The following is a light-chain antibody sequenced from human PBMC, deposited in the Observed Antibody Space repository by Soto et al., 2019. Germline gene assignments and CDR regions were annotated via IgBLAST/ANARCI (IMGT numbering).Light chain of an antibody. V-gene: IGKV1-5*01. CDR3: QQYNSYSWT. CDR2: DAS. CDR1: QSISYW. Sequence: DIKMTQSPATLSASLGDRVTITCRASQSISYWLAWYQQKPGKAPTLLIYDASTLESGVPSRFSGSGFGTDFTLTISTLQPEDFGTYYCQQYNSYSWTLGQGAKVDI. J-gene: IGKJ1*01.